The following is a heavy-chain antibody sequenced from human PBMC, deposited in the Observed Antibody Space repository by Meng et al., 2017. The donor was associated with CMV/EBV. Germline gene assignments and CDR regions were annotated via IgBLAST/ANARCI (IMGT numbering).Heavy chain of an antibody. CDR3: ARRFLEGLDV. CDR1: GNTFTGYY. J-gene: IGHJ6*02. Sequence: ASVKVSCKASGNTFTGYYMHWVRQAPGQGLEWMGWINPSGGSTSYAQKFQGRVTMTRDTSTSTVYMELSSLRSEDTAVYYCARRFLEGLDVWGQGTTVTVSS. V-gene: IGHV1-46*01. CDR2: INPSGGST. D-gene: IGHD3-3*01.